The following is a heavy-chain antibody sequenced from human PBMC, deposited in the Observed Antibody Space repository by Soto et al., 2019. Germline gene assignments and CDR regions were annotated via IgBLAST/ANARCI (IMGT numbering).Heavy chain of an antibody. D-gene: IGHD3-10*01. J-gene: IGHJ6*02. CDR2: IYASGSN. V-gene: IGHV4-4*07. CDR1: GGSISSNY. CDR3: ARERQFGPYYYYGMDV. Sequence: SETLSLTCTVSGGSISSNYWSWIRQPAGKGLEWIGRIYASGSNNNNPSLKSRVTMSADTSKNQLSLKLSSLTAADTAVYYCARERQFGPYYYYGMDVWGQGTTVTVSS.